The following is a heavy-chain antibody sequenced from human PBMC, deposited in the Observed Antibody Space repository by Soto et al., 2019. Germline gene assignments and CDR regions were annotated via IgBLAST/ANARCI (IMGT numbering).Heavy chain of an antibody. CDR2: INHSVST. D-gene: IGHD2-8*01. Sequence: SETPSLTCAVYGGSFNGYYWWWIRQPLGKGLERIRDINHSVSTNHNPTLKTRSTLSLDTSKTHCTLKLSSATAAVTAVYYCVSSSLADCTPPVSPWGRGTLVTGSA. CDR3: VSSSLADCTPPVSP. CDR1: GGSFNGYY. J-gene: IGHJ5*02. V-gene: IGHV4-34*05.